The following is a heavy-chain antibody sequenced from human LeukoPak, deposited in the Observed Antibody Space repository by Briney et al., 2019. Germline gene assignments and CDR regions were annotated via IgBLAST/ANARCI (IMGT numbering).Heavy chain of an antibody. CDR3: ARIYSYGRRFDY. J-gene: IGHJ4*02. CDR2: INPSGGST. CDR1: GYTFTGYY. D-gene: IGHD5-18*01. V-gene: IGHV1-46*01. Sequence: GASVKVSCKASGYTFTGYYMHWVRQAPGQGLEWMGIINPSGGSTSYAQKFQGRVTMTRDMSTSTVYMELSSLRSEDTAVYYCARIYSYGRRFDYWGQGTLVTVSS.